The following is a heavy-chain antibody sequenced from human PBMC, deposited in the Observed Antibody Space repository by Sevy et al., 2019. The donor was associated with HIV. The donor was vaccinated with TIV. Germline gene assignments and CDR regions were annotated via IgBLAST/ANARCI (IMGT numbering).Heavy chain of an antibody. CDR3: ARDLEFYDYGDYGPAFMPDY. Sequence: GGSLRLSCEASGFTFSRYAMSWVRQAPGKGLEWVAVMWFDGSNTYYADSVKGRFTISRDIAKNTLHLQMNSLRAEDTAVYYCARDLEFYDYGDYGPAFMPDYWGQGTLVTVSS. J-gene: IGHJ4*02. V-gene: IGHV3-33*08. CDR1: GFTFSRYA. CDR2: MWFDGSNT. D-gene: IGHD4-17*01.